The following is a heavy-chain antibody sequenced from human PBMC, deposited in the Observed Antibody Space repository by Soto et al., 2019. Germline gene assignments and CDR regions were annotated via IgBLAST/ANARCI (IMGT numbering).Heavy chain of an antibody. J-gene: IGHJ4*02. CDR1: GGTFSKYV. CDR3: ARDMTRTVVPYFDF. Sequence: SVKVSCKASGGTFSKYVVNWVRQSPGQGLEWMGRIIPISGAANYAQKFQGRVTITADKSTSTSYMELSSLRSEDTAAYYCARDMTRTVVPYFDFWGQGTLVTVSS. CDR2: IIPISGAA. D-gene: IGHD1-7*01. V-gene: IGHV1-69*06.